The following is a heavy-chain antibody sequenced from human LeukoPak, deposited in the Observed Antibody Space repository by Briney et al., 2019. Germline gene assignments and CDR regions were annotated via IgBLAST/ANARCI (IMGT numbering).Heavy chain of an antibody. D-gene: IGHD3-3*01. J-gene: IGHJ3*02. Sequence: PGGSLRLSCAASGFTFSAFGMHWVRQAPGKGLEWVTFIPYDGSDKYYADFVKGRFTISRDNSKNTLYLQMNNMRTEDTAVYYCARGALEWSPPDIWGQGTTVTVSS. CDR1: GFTFSAFG. CDR2: IPYDGSDK. CDR3: ARGALEWSPPDI. V-gene: IGHV3-30*19.